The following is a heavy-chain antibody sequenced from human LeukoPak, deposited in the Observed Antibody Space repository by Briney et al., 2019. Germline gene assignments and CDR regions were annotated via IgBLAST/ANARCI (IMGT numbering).Heavy chain of an antibody. CDR1: GGTFSSYA. CDR2: IIPIFGAA. D-gene: IGHD7-27*01. CDR3: ARGRRGLTGDAFDI. J-gene: IGHJ3*02. V-gene: IGHV1-69*13. Sequence: SVKVSCKASGGTFSSYAISWVRQAPGQGLEWMGGIIPIFGAANYAQKFQGRVTITADESTSTAYMELSSLRSEDTAVYYCARGRRGLTGDAFDIWGQGTMVTVSS.